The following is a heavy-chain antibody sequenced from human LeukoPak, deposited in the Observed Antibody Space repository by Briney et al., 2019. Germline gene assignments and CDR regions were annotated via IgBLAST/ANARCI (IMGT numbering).Heavy chain of an antibody. CDR2: IKSKADGGTT. J-gene: IGHJ4*02. CDR1: RFTFSNAW. D-gene: IGHD2-15*01. V-gene: IGHV3-15*01. CDR3: IAYSPVDY. Sequence: GGSLRLSCAASRFTFSNAWMSWVRQAPGKGLEWVGRIKSKADGGTTDYAAPVKGRFTISRDDSKNMLYLQMNSLKTEDTAVYYCIAYSPVDYWGQGTLVTVSS.